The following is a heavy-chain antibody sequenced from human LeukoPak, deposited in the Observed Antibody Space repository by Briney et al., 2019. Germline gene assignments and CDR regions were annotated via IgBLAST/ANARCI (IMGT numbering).Heavy chain of an antibody. Sequence: SETLSLTCTVSGGSLSSSSYYWGWIRQPPGRGLEWIGSIYYSGSTYYNPSLKSRVTISLDTSKNQFSRKLSSVTAADTAVYYCARVSKCMITPVPWLAPWGQGTVVTVPS. CDR3: ARVSKCMITPVPWLAP. CDR2: IYYSGST. D-gene: IGHD1-14*01. CDR1: GGSLSSSSYY. J-gene: IGHJ5*02. V-gene: IGHV4-39*07.